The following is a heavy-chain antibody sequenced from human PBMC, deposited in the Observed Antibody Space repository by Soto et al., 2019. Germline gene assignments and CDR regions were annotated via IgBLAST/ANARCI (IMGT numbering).Heavy chain of an antibody. CDR2: INSDGSST. CDR3: ARAGWFGDQKNDY. Sequence: EVQLVESGGGLVQPGGSLRLSCAASGFTFSRYWMHWVRQAPGKGLVWVSRINSDGSSTSYADSVKGRFTISRDNAKNTLYLQMNSLRAEDTAVYYCARAGWFGDQKNDYWGQGTLVTVSS. V-gene: IGHV3-74*01. CDR1: GFTFSRYW. J-gene: IGHJ4*02. D-gene: IGHD3-10*01.